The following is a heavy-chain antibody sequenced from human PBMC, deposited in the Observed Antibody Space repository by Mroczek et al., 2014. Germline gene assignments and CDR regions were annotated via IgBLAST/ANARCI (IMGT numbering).Heavy chain of an antibody. CDR2: IYYSGST. J-gene: IGHJ6*02. V-gene: IGHV4-59*01. D-gene: IGHD3-10*01. CDR1: GGSISSYY. Sequence: QVQLQESGPGLVKPSETLSLTCTVSGGSISSYYWSWIRQPPGKGLEWIGYIYYSGSTNYNPSLKSRVTISVDTSKNQFSLKLSSVTAADTAVYYCARNYYGSGSYAPGHKTNYYYYGMDVWGQGTTVTVSS. CDR3: ARNYYGSGSYAPGHKTNYYYYGMDV.